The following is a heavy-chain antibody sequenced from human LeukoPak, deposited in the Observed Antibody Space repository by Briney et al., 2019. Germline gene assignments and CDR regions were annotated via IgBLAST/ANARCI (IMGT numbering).Heavy chain of an antibody. D-gene: IGHD6-13*01. CDR3: ARGGIAAADIDY. J-gene: IGHJ4*02. CDR2: IWNDGSNK. V-gene: IGHV3-33*01. Sequence: GGSLRLPCAASGFTFSTYGMHWVRQAPGKGLERVAVIWNDGSNKYYADSVKGRFTISRDISKNTLHLQMNSLRAEDTAIYYCARGGIAAADIDYWGQGTLVTVSS. CDR1: GFTFSTYG.